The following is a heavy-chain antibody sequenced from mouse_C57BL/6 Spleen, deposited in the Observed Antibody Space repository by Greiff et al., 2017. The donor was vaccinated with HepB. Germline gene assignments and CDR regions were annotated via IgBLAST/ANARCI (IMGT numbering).Heavy chain of an antibody. CDR3: ASRSPYEGAMDY. J-gene: IGHJ4*01. CDR2: ISDGGSYT. CDR1: GFTFSSYA. V-gene: IGHV5-4*03. D-gene: IGHD1-1*01. Sequence: DVMLVESGGGLVKPGGSLKLSCAASGFTFSSYAMSWVRQTPEKRLEWVATISDGGSYTYYPDNVKGRFTISRDNAKNNLYLQMSHLKSEDTAMYYCASRSPYEGAMDYWGQGTSVTVSS.